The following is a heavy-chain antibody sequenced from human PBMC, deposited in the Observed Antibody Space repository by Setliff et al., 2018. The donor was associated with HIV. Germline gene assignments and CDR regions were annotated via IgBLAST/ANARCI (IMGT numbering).Heavy chain of an antibody. J-gene: IGHJ4*02. V-gene: IGHV3-48*01. Sequence: PGGSLRLSCAASGFSFSGYSMNWVRQAPGRGLEWLSYISSSSSTIYYADSVKGRFTISRDNSKNTLYLQMNSLRAEDTAVYYCARGVFDYWGQGALVTVSS. CDR1: GFSFSGYS. CDR2: ISSSSSTI. CDR3: ARGVFDY.